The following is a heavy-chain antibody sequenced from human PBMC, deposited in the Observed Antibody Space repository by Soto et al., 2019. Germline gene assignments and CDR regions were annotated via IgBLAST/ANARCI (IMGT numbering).Heavy chain of an antibody. Sequence: GSLRLSCAASGFTFSSYAISWVRQAPGKGLEWVSAISGSGGSTYYADSVKGRFTISRDNSKNTLYLQMNSLRAEDTAVYYCEGFDDYGMDVWGQGTTVTVYS. CDR2: ISGSGGST. CDR3: EGFDDYGMDV. J-gene: IGHJ6*02. CDR1: GFTFSSYA. V-gene: IGHV3-23*01.